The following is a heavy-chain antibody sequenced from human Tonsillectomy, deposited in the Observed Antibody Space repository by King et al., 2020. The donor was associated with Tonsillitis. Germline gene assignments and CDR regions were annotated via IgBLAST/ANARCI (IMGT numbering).Heavy chain of an antibody. J-gene: IGHJ3*02. CDR3: ARFCSGYFVTSHDTFDI. CDR2: IYWDDDK. CDR1: GFSLSTSGVG. D-gene: IGHD3-3*01. V-gene: IGHV2-5*02. Sequence: TLQESGPTLVKPTQTLTLTCTFSGFSLSTSGVGVGWLRQPPGKALEWLALIYWDDDKRYSPSLKSRLTITKDTSKNQVVLTMTNMDPVDTATYYCARFCSGYFVTSHDTFDIWGQGTTVTVSS.